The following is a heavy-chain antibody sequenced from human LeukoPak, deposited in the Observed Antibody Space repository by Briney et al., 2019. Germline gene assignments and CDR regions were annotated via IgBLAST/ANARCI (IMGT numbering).Heavy chain of an antibody. CDR2: IYPGDSDT. CDR3: ARHGRGNYYDSSGYYGPVVY. D-gene: IGHD3-22*01. CDR1: GYSFTSYW. J-gene: IGHJ4*02. V-gene: IGHV5-51*01. Sequence: GESLKISFKGSGYSFTSYWIGWVRPMPGKGLEWMGIIYPGDSDTRYRPSFQGQVPISADKSISTAYLQWSSLKASDTAMYYCARHGRGNYYDSSGYYGPVVYWGQGTLVTVSS.